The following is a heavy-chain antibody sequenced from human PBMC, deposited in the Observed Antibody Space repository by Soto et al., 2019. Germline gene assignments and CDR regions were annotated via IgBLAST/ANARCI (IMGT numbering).Heavy chain of an antibody. D-gene: IGHD2-2*01. CDR2: IIPIYGTA. J-gene: IGHJ5*01. CDR3: ARQDPPRDRYCTSYSCYEGWFES. CDR1: GVSXATFA. Sequence: GXSXNASLQASGVSXATFAIGLVRQSRRQGLEWMGGIIPIYGTAHYAQIFKGRVTISADASKDTGYMEVTSLTSADTAVYFCARQDPPRDRYCTSYSCYEGWFESRGQGTLGT. V-gene: IGHV1-69*13.